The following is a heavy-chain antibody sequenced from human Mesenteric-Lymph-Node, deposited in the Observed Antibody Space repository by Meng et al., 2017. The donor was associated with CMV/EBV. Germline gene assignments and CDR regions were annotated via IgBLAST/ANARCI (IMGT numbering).Heavy chain of an antibody. CDR3: GRVTYNYGYYFDY. CDR2: TYWNDDQ. CDR1: GFSLSPDAVG. D-gene: IGHD5-18*01. J-gene: IGHJ4*02. Sequence: SGPTLVKPTQTLTLTCTFSGFSLSPDAVGVGWIRQPPGKALEWLALTYWNDDQRYNPSLTTRLSLTKDTSKNQVVLIMTDMDPVDTATYYCGRVTYNYGYYFDYWGQGTLVTVSS. V-gene: IGHV2-5*01.